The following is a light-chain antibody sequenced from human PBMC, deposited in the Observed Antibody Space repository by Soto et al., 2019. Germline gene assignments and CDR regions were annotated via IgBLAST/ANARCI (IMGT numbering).Light chain of an antibody. CDR2: AAS. J-gene: IGKJ5*01. CDR3: QHSYCTPPT. V-gene: IGKV1-39*01. CDR1: QSISSY. Sequence: DIQMTQSPSSLSASVGDRVTITCRASQSISSYLNWYQQKPGKAPKLLIYAASSLQSGVPSRFSGSGSGTDFTLTISSLQPEDFGTCDHQHSYCTPPTFGGGTRLEI.